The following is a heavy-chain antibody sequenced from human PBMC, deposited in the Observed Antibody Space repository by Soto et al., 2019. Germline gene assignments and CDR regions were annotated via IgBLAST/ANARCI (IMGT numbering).Heavy chain of an antibody. D-gene: IGHD3-16*02. Sequence: EVQLVESGGGLVKPGGSLRLSCAASGFTFSNAWMSWVRQAPGKGLEWVGRIKSKTDGGTTDYAAPVKGRFTISRDDSKNTLYLQMNSLKTEDTAVYYCTTLYYDYIWWSYHLAYWGQGTLVTVSS. J-gene: IGHJ4*02. CDR2: IKSKTDGGTT. CDR3: TTLYYDYIWWSYHLAY. V-gene: IGHV3-15*01. CDR1: GFTFSNAW.